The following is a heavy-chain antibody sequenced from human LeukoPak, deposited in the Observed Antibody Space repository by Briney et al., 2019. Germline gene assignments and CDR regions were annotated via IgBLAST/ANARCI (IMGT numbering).Heavy chain of an antibody. J-gene: IGHJ4*02. D-gene: IGHD4-23*01. CDR1: GGSISSYY. CDR2: IYYSGST. Sequence: PSETLSLTCTVSGGSISSYYWSWIRQPPGKGLEWIGYIYYSGSTNYNPSLKSRVTISVDTSENQFSLKLSSVTAADTAVYYCARGVYGGNSGGTDGGYWGQGTLVTVSS. V-gene: IGHV4-59*01. CDR3: ARGVYGGNSGGTDGGY.